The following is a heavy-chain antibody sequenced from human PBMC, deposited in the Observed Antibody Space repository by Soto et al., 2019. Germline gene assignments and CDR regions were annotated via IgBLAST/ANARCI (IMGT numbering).Heavy chain of an antibody. CDR1: GFTFSSYS. CDR2: ISSSSSYI. J-gene: IGHJ4*02. D-gene: IGHD4-17*01. V-gene: IGHV3-21*01. CDR3: ARDMATVTPSY. Sequence: GGSLRLSCAASGFTFSSYSMNWVRQAPGKGLEWVSSISSSSSYIYYADSVKGRFTISRDNAKNSLYLQMNSLRAEDTAVYYWARDMATVTPSYWGQGTLVTVSS.